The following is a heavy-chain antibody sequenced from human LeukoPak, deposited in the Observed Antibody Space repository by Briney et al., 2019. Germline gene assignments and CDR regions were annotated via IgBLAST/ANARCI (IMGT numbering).Heavy chain of an antibody. CDR3: AREWVVRGAILYNWFDP. V-gene: IGHV4-39*02. CDR1: GGSISSSSYY. CDR2: IYYSGST. Sequence: PSETLSLTCTVSGGSISSSSYYWGWIRQPPGKGLEWIGSIYYSGSTYYNPSLKSRVTISVDTSKNQFSLKLSSVTAADTAVYYCAREWVVRGAILYNWFDPWGQGTLVTVSS. J-gene: IGHJ5*02. D-gene: IGHD3-10*01.